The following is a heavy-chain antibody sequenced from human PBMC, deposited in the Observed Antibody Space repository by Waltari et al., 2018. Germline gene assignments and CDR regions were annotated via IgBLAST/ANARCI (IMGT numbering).Heavy chain of an antibody. J-gene: IGHJ6*02. V-gene: IGHV7-4-1*02. D-gene: IGHD3-3*01. CDR2: INTNTGNP. CDR3: ARGNRYYDFWSGSLRQYYYYYGMDV. CDR1: GYTFTSYA. Sequence: QVQLVQSGSELKKPGASVKVSCKASGYTFTSYAMNRVRQAPGQGLEWMGWINTNTGNPTSAQGFTGLFVFSLDTSVSTAYLQISSLKAEDTAVYYCARGNRYYDFWSGSLRQYYYYYGMDVWGQGTTVTVSS.